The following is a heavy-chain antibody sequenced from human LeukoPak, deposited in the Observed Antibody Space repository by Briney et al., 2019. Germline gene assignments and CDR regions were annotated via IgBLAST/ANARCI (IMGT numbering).Heavy chain of an antibody. CDR3: TRVTSWRTGFDY. D-gene: IGHD1-1*01. Sequence: GGSLRLSCAASGFSFEAYGMYWVRQAPGKGLEWVSGITWNSDDMAYADSVKGRFTISRDNAKNCLYLQMNSLTVEDTALYYCTRVTSWRTGFDYWGQGTLVSVSS. CDR1: GFSFEAYG. V-gene: IGHV3-9*01. J-gene: IGHJ4*02. CDR2: ITWNSDDM.